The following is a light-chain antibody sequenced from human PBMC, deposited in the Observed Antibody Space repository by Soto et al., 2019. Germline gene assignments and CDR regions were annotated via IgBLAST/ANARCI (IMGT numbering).Light chain of an antibody. J-gene: IGKJ1*01. Sequence: DIQLTQSPSSLSASLGDKVTITCGASQDIKRFLAWCQQRPGKVPDLLIYAASTLRSGVPSRFSGIASGTDFSFTISSLQPEDVATYYCQKYDRAPAMFGQGTKVDIK. CDR3: QKYDRAPAM. CDR1: QDIKRF. CDR2: AAS. V-gene: IGKV1-27*01.